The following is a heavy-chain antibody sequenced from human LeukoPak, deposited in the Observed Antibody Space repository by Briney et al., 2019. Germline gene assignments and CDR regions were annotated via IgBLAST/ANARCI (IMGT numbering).Heavy chain of an antibody. J-gene: IGHJ4*02. CDR1: GYRFTNYH. D-gene: IGHD5-24*01. V-gene: IGHV5-51*01. CDR2: IYPADSDT. CDR3: TRLISRGSDYNYVDD. Sequence: GESLKISCKGSGYRFTNYHIGWVRQMPGKGLEWMGIIYPADSDTRYRPTFRGQVTISVVKSINTAYLQWSSLKASDTAMYYCTRLISRGSDYNYVDDWGQGTLITVSS.